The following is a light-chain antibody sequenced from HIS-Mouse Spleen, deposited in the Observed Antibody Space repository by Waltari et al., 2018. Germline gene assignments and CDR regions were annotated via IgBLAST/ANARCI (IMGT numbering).Light chain of an antibody. CDR1: SSDVGGYNY. J-gene: IGLJ2*01. CDR2: EVN. V-gene: IGLV2-11*01. CDR3: CSYAGSYTVV. Sequence: QSALTQPRSVSGSPGQSVTISCTGTSSDVGGYNYVSWYQQHPGNAPKLMIYEVNKRPSGVPDRVSGSKSGNTASLTISGLQAEDEADYYCCSYAGSYTVVFGGGTKLTVL.